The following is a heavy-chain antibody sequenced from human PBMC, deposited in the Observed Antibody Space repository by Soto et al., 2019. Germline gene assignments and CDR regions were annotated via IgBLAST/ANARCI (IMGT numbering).Heavy chain of an antibody. D-gene: IGHD3-10*01. CDR2: FDPEDGET. CDR3: AREFMVREPGGAPGKHNWFDP. Sequence: GASVKVSCKVSGYTLTELSMHWVRQAPGKGLEWMGGFDPEDGETIYAQKFQGRVTMTEDTSADTAYMELSSLRSEDTAVYYCAREFMVREPGGAPGKHNWFDPWGQGTLVTVSS. J-gene: IGHJ5*02. V-gene: IGHV1-24*01. CDR1: GYTLTELS.